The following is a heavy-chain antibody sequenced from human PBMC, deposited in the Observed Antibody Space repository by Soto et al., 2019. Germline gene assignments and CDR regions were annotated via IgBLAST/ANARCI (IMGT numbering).Heavy chain of an antibody. Sequence: ASVKVSCKASGYPFSDNQIHWLRRAPGQGLEWMGRINPKSGDTNYAQKFQGRVTMTRDTSIDTAYLELTGLTSDDTATYYCARKHSLDYIRWGLDPWGQGTLVTVSS. D-gene: IGHD4-4*01. J-gene: IGHJ5*02. CDR1: GYPFSDNQ. V-gene: IGHV1-2*02. CDR2: INPKSGDT. CDR3: ARKHSLDYIRWGLDP.